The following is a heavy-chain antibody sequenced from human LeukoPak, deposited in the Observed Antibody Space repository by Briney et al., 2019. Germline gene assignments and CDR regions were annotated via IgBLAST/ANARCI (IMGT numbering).Heavy chain of an antibody. D-gene: IGHD6-6*01. J-gene: IGHJ6*03. V-gene: IGHV4-34*01. Sequence: PSETLSLTCAVYGGSFSGYYWSWIRQPPGKGLEWIGEVNHSGSTNYNPSLKSRVTISVDTSKNQFSLKLSSVTAADTAVYYCARGLRQLVPRSFYYYYMDVWGKGTTVTVS. CDR2: VNHSGST. CDR1: GGSFSGYY. CDR3: ARGLRQLVPRSFYYYYMDV.